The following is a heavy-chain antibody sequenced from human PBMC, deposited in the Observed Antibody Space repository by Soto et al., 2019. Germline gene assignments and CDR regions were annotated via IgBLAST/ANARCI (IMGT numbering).Heavy chain of an antibody. V-gene: IGHV4-31*03. CDR3: ARSDGGAVAPNAFDI. Sequence: SETLSLTCTVSGDSISSGGYYWSWIRQHPGKGLEWIGYIYYSGSTYYNPSLKSRVTISVDTSKNQFSLKLSSVTAADTAVYSCARSDGGAVAPNAFDIWGQGTMVTVSS. CDR1: GDSISSGGYY. J-gene: IGHJ3*02. D-gene: IGHD6-19*01. CDR2: IYYSGST.